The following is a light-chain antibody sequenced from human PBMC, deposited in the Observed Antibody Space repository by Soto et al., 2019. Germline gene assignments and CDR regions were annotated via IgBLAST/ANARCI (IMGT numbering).Light chain of an antibody. CDR2: DAS. CDR3: VQRTTWPWT. V-gene: IGKV3-11*01. CDR1: QSVSSH. J-gene: IGKJ1*01. Sequence: EIVLTQSPGTLSLSPGERATLSCRASQSVSSHLAWYQQKPGQAPRLLIYDASNRATGIPARCSGSGSGTDFTLTISSLEPEDFAVYHCVQRTTWPWTCGQGSKVEIK.